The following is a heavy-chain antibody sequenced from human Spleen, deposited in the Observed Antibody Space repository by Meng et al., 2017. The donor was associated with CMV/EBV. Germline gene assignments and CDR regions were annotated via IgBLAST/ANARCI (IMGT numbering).Heavy chain of an antibody. J-gene: IGHJ6*02. D-gene: IGHD2-21*01. Sequence: ASVKASCKASGYTFSDYFMYWVRQAPGQGLEWMGWINPKSGGTNYGKKFQGRVTMTRDTSISTAYMELRSLSSDDTAVYYCARDKIILFRDYNYGMDVWGQGTTVTVSS. CDR1: GYTFSDYF. CDR2: INPKSGGT. CDR3: ARDKIILFRDYNYGMDV. V-gene: IGHV1-2*02.